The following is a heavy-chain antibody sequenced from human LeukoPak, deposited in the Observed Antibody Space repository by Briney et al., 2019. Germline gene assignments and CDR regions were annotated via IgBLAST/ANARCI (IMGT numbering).Heavy chain of an antibody. CDR3: ARDAPHAYGSGSNYYYYYMDV. J-gene: IGHJ6*03. CDR1: GFTFSSYW. D-gene: IGHD3-10*01. V-gene: IGHV3-7*01. Sequence: PGGSLRLSCAASGFTFSSYWMSWVRQAPGKGLEWVANIKQDGSEKYYVDSVKGRFTISRDNAKNSLYLQMNSLRAEDTAVHYCARDAPHAYGSGSNYYYYYMDVWGKGTTVTVSS. CDR2: IKQDGSEK.